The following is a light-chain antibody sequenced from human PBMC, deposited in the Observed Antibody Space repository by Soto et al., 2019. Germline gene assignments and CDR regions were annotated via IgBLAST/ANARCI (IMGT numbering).Light chain of an antibody. V-gene: IGLV2-11*01. Sequence: QSALTQPASVSGSPGQSITISCSGTSSDIGAYDYVSWYQQHPGRAPKLMIFDVSARPSGVPDRFSGSKSANTASLTISGLQTEDEADYYCCSYAGTYIPLFGGGTKVTVL. J-gene: IGLJ2*01. CDR3: CSYAGTYIPL. CDR1: SSDIGAYDY. CDR2: DVS.